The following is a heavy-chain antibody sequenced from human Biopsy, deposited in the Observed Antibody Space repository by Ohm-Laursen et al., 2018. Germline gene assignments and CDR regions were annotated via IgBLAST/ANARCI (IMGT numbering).Heavy chain of an antibody. Sequence: SVKVSCKASGYTFTTYYIHWVRQAPGQGLEWMGIINPGGNSTAYTQNFQGRVTMTWDTSTTTVYMELSSLRSEDTAVYYCALASFDYWGQGTLVTVSS. CDR2: INPGGNST. V-gene: IGHV1-46*01. J-gene: IGHJ4*02. CDR1: GYTFTTYY. CDR3: ALASFDY.